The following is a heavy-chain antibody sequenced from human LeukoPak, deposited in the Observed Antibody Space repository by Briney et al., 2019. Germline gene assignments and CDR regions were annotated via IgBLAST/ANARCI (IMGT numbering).Heavy chain of an antibody. CDR3: ARSGYSNFDY. CDR1: GGSLSSGSDY. CDR2: IYASGST. D-gene: IGHD3-3*01. Sequence: SETLSLTCTVSGGSLSSGSDYWSWIRQSAGKGLEWIGRIYASGSTNYNPSLKSRVTVSVDTSKNQFSLKLSSVTAADTAVYYCARSGYSNFDYWGQGTLVTVSS. V-gene: IGHV4-61*02. J-gene: IGHJ4*02.